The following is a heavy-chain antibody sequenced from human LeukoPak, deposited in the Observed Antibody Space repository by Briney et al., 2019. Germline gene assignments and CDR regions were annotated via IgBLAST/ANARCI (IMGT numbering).Heavy chain of an antibody. CDR2: IRYDGSNK. D-gene: IGHD6-13*01. Sequence: GGSLRLSCAASGFTFSSFGMHCVRQAPGKGLEWVAFIRYDGSNKYYADSVKGRFTISRDNSKNTLYLQMNSLRGEDTAVYYCAKDRRPNSYGSRWLDYWGQGTLVTVSS. V-gene: IGHV3-30*02. J-gene: IGHJ4*02. CDR3: AKDRRPNSYGSRWLDY. CDR1: GFTFSSFG.